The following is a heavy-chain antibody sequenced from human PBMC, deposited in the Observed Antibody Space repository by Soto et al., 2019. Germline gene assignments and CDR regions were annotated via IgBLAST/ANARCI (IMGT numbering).Heavy chain of an antibody. CDR2: IYWDDDR. Sequence: QITLKESGPTLLKPTQTLTLTCTFSGFSFISSGEGVGWIRQPPGKALEWLALIYWDDDRRYNPSLENRLTITKDXDXSXREXFLTLTDVDPADTATYYCAHRQRIIRYFDLGYFDSWGQGAPVTVSS. J-gene: IGHJ4*02. D-gene: IGHD3-9*01. CDR3: AHRQRIIRYFDLGYFDS. CDR1: GFSFISSGEG. V-gene: IGHV2-5*02.